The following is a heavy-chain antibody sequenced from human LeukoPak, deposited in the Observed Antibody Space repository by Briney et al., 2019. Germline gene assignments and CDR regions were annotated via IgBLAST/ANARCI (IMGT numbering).Heavy chain of an antibody. CDR2: IYYSGST. J-gene: IGHJ5*02. CDR3: ARIIIKIYGDYPIRWFDP. V-gene: IGHV4-39*01. D-gene: IGHD4-17*01. CDR1: GGSISTTSYY. Sequence: SETLSLTCTVSGGSISTTSYYWGWIRQPPGKGLEWIGSIYYSGSTYYSPSLKSRVTISVDTSKDQFSLNVSSVTAADTAVYYCARIIIKIYGDYPIRWFDPWGQGTLVTVSS.